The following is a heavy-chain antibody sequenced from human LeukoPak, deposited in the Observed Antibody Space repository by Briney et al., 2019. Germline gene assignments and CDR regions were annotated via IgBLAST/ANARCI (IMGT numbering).Heavy chain of an antibody. CDR1: GGSFSGYY. D-gene: IGHD1-26*01. Sequence: PSETLSLTCAVYGGSFSGYYWSWIRQPPGKGLEWIGEINHSGSTNYNPSLKSRVTISVDTSKNQFSLKLSSVTAADTAVYYCARGRGRYRGIVEATLGDPYYFDYWGQGTLVTVSS. CDR3: ARGRGRYRGIVEATLGDPYYFDY. V-gene: IGHV4-34*01. CDR2: INHSGST. J-gene: IGHJ4*02.